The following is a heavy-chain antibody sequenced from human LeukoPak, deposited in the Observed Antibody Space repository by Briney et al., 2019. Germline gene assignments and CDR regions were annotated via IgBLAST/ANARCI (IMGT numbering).Heavy chain of an antibody. CDR1: GFTFSNYW. V-gene: IGHV3-7*01. J-gene: IGHJ4*02. D-gene: IGHD6-13*01. CDR2: IKEDGSEK. Sequence: GGSLSLTCAASGFTFSNYWMSWVRQAPGKGLEWVANIKEDGSEKYYVDSVKGRFTISRDNARNSLYLQMNSLRAEDTAVYYCASGRQLGYWGQGTLVTVSS. CDR3: ASGRQLGY.